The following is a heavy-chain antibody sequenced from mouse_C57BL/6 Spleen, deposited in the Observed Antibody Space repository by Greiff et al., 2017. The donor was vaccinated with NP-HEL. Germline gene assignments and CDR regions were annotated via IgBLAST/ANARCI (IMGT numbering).Heavy chain of an antibody. CDR2: IWSDGST. D-gene: IGHD1-1*01. CDR1: GFSLTSYG. Sequence: QVQLQQSGPGLVAPSQSLSITCTVSGFSLTSYGVHWVRQPPGKGLEWLVVIWSDGSTTYNSALKSRLSISKDNSKSQVFLKMNSLQTDDTAMYYCARHAGSSYGYAMDYWGQGTSVTVSS. CDR3: ARHAGSSYGYAMDY. J-gene: IGHJ4*01. V-gene: IGHV2-6-1*01.